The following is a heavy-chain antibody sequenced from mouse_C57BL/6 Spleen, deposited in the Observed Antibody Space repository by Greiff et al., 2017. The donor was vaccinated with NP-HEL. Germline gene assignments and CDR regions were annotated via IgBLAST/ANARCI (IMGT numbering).Heavy chain of an antibody. Sequence: EVKLMESGPVLVKPGASVKMSCKASGYTFTDYYMNWVKQSHGKSLEWIGVINPYNGGTSYNQKFKGKATLTVDKSSSTAYMELNSLTSEDSAVYYGARSDWEKGLDYWGQGTTLTVSS. J-gene: IGHJ2*01. CDR1: GYTFTDYY. CDR2: INPYNGGT. D-gene: IGHD4-1*01. CDR3: ARSDWEKGLDY. V-gene: IGHV1-19*01.